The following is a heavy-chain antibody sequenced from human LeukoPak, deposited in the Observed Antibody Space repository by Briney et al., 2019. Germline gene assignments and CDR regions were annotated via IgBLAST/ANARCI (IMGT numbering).Heavy chain of an antibody. Sequence: GGSLRLSCAASGFGFSSHWMHWVRQAPGKGLVWVSRSNSDGSVRNYADSVEGRFIISRDNAKNTLYLQMNNLGVEDTAVYFCARDPSVNNAIGYNWFDHWGQGALVTVSS. D-gene: IGHD2/OR15-2a*01. V-gene: IGHV3-74*01. CDR1: GFGFSSHW. J-gene: IGHJ5*02. CDR3: ARDPSVNNAIGYNWFDH. CDR2: SNSDGSVR.